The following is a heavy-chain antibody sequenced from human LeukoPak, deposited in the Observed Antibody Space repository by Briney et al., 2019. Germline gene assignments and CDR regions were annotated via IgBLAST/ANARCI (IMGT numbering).Heavy chain of an antibody. D-gene: IGHD2-15*01. CDR2: IKQDGSEK. CDR1: GFTFSSYW. CDR3: ARGRVGYCSGGSCYPYFDY. V-gene: IGHV3-7*01. Sequence: GGSLRLSCAASGFTFSSYWMSWVRQAPGKGLEWVANIKQDGSEKYYVDSVKGRFTISRDNAKNSLYLQINSLRAEDTAVYYCARGRVGYCSGGSCYPYFDYWGQGTLVTVSS. J-gene: IGHJ4*02.